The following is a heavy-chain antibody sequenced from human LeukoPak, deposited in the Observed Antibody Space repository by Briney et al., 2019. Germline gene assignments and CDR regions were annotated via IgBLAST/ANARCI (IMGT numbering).Heavy chain of an antibody. D-gene: IGHD3-10*01. J-gene: IGHJ5*02. Sequence: ASETLSLTCAVYGGSFSGYYWSWIRQPPGKGLEWIGEINHSGSTNYNPSLKSRVTISVDTSKNQFSLKLSSVTAADTAVYYCARDKMVRGVIITWFDPWGQGTLVTVSS. V-gene: IGHV4-34*01. CDR1: GGSFSGYY. CDR2: INHSGST. CDR3: ARDKMVRGVIITWFDP.